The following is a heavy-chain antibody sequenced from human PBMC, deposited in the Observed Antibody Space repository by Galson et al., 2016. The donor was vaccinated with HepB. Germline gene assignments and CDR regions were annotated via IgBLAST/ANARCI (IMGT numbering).Heavy chain of an antibody. CDR3: ARVIGWFAEISGGAFDI. Sequence: SLRLSCAASGFTFSSYSINWVRQAPGKGLEWVSSISRSSSYIYYADSVKGRLTISRDNAKHSVYLQMNSLRAEDTAVYYCARVIGWFAEISGGAFDIWGQGTRVTVSS. CDR1: GFTFSSYS. V-gene: IGHV3-21*01. J-gene: IGHJ3*02. D-gene: IGHD3-10*01. CDR2: ISRSSSYI.